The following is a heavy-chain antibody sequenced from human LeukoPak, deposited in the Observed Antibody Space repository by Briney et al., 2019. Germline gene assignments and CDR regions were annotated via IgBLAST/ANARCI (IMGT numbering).Heavy chain of an antibody. CDR1: GGSISSYY. CDR3: ARGPYSSGWSRIAFDI. V-gene: IGHV4-59*01. Sequence: SETLSLTCTVSGGSISSYYWSWVRQPPGKGLEWIGFVYYSGGTNYNPSLKSRVTISVHTSKNQFSLKLSSVTAADTAVYYCARGPYSSGWSRIAFDIWGQGTMVTVSS. CDR2: VYYSGGT. J-gene: IGHJ3*02. D-gene: IGHD6-19*01.